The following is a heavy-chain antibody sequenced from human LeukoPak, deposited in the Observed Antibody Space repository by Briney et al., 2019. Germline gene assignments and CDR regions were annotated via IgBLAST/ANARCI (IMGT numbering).Heavy chain of an antibody. CDR2: IIPILGIA. V-gene: IGHV1-69*04. J-gene: IGHJ4*02. Sequence: ASVKVSCKASGGTFSSYAISWVRQAPGQGLEWMGRIIPILGIANYAQKFQGRVTITADKSTSTAYMELSSLRSEDTAVYYCARVSIAVAANFDYWGQGTLVTVSS. CDR3: ARVSIAVAANFDY. D-gene: IGHD6-19*01. CDR1: GGTFSSYA.